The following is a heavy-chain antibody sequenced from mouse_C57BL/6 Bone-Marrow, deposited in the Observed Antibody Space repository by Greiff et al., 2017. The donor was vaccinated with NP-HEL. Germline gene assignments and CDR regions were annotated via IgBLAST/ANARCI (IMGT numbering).Heavy chain of an antibody. CDR3: AQGDYYGSNAWFAY. Sequence: VKLMESGAELARPGASVKLSCKASGYTFTSYGISWVKQRTGQGLEWIGEIYPRSGNTYYNEKFKGKATLTADKSSSTAYMELRSLTSEDSAVYFCAQGDYYGSNAWFAYWGQGTLVTVSA. V-gene: IGHV1-81*01. CDR1: GYTFTSYG. D-gene: IGHD1-1*01. J-gene: IGHJ3*01. CDR2: IYPRSGNT.